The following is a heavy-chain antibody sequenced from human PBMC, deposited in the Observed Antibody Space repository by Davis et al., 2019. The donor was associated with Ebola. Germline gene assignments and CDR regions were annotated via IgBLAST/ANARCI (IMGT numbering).Heavy chain of an antibody. D-gene: IGHD1-26*01. CDR3: TTEQGIVGATTVL. Sequence: PGGSLRLSCAASGFTFSSYAMSWVRQAPGKGLEWVGRIKSKTDGGTTDYAAPVKGRFTISRDDSKNTLYLQMNSLKTEDTAVYYCTTEQGIVGATTVLWGQGTLVTVSS. J-gene: IGHJ4*02. CDR2: IKSKTDGGTT. V-gene: IGHV3-15*01. CDR1: GFTFSSYA.